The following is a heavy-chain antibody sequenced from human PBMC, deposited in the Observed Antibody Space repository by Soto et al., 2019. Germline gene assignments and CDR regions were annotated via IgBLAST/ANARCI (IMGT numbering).Heavy chain of an antibody. CDR1: GGSISSGGYY. D-gene: IGHD3-3*01. CDR2: IYYSGST. J-gene: IGHJ4*02. Sequence: PSETLSLTCTVSGGSISSGGYYWSWIRQHPGKGLEWIGYIYYSGSTYYNPSLKSRVTISVDTSKNQFSLKLSSVTAADTAVYYCARGSRDFWSGPRLTPDYWGQGTLVTVSS. CDR3: ARGSRDFWSGPRLTPDY. V-gene: IGHV4-31*03.